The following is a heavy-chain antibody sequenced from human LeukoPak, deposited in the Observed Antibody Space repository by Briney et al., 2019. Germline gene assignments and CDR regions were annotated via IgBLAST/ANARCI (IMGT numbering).Heavy chain of an antibody. V-gene: IGHV5-10-1*01. J-gene: IGHJ4*02. Sequence: GESLKISCKGSGYSFTSYWISWVRQMPGKGLEWMGRIDPSDSYTNYSPSFQGHVTISADKSISTAYLQWSSLKASDTAMYYCAGPISDSSSWYDYWGQGTLVTVSS. CDR3: AGPISDSSSWYDY. CDR1: GYSFTSYW. D-gene: IGHD6-13*01. CDR2: IDPSDSYT.